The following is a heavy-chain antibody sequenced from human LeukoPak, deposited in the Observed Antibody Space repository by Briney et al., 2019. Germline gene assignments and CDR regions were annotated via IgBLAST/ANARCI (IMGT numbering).Heavy chain of an antibody. CDR2: MNEYGSEI. CDR3: TRTGLGYSLGNGLDA. J-gene: IGHJ5*02. CDR1: GFTFSGFS. Sequence: GGSLRLSCAVSGFTFSGFSMSWVRQAPGKGLEWVAKMNEYGSEIFYVDSVKGRFTISRDTSKNTVYLQMNTLRAEDSGLYYCTRTGLGYSLGNGLDAWGQGTQVTVSS. V-gene: IGHV3-7*01. D-gene: IGHD5-18*01.